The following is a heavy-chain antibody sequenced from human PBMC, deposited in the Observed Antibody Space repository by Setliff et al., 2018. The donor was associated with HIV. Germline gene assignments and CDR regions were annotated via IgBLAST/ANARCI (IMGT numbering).Heavy chain of an antibody. D-gene: IGHD6-19*01. Sequence: LSLTCTVSGYSLSSGGYFWSWVRQHPGEGLEWIGYIYNTGTTYKNPSLESRVTISVDTSENQFSLRLNSVTAADTAVYYCARHPSYSSDHPPLYFDYWGQGTLVTVSS. J-gene: IGHJ4*02. CDR2: IYNTGTT. V-gene: IGHV4-30-2*03. CDR1: GYSLSSGGYF. CDR3: ARHPSYSSDHPPLYFDY.